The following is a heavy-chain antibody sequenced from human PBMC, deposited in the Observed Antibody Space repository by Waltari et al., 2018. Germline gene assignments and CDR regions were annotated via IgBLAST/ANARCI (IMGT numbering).Heavy chain of an antibody. J-gene: IGHJ4*02. CDR1: GDSISSGSPY. D-gene: IGHD3-10*01. Sequence: QVHLQESGPGVVTPSETLSLTCTVSGDSISSGSPYWSWIRQSAGKGLQWLGRIYTTGSLNYSPSLKSRVTMSVDSSKNTFSLKLKSVTAADTAVYFCARDSNLVRGVADVWGRGTQVTVSS. CDR3: ARDSNLVRGVADV. V-gene: IGHV4-61*02. CDR2: IYTTGSL.